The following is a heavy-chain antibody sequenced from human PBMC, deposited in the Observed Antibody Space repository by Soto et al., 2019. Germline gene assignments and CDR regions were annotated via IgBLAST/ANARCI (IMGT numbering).Heavy chain of an antibody. Sequence: QLQLQESGSGLVKPSQTLSLTCAVSGGSISSGGYSWSWIRQPPGKGLEWIGYIYHSGSTYYNPSLKSRVTISVDRSKNQFSLKLSSVTAADTAVYYCARARGDYVWGSRPPYYFDYWGQGTLVTVSS. V-gene: IGHV4-30-2*01. CDR1: GGSISSGGYS. D-gene: IGHD3-16*01. CDR3: ARARGDYVWGSRPPYYFDY. J-gene: IGHJ4*02. CDR2: IYHSGST.